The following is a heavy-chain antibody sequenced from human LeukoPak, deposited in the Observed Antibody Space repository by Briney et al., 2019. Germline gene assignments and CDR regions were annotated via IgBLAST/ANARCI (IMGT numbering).Heavy chain of an antibody. CDR2: IYYSGST. CDR3: ARTSIFGVVRVAP. Sequence: SETLSLTCTVSGGSVSNYYWSWIRQPPGKGLEWIGYIYYSGSTNYNPSLKSRLTISVDTSKNHFSLKLSSVTAADTAMYYCARTSIFGVVRVAPWGQGTLVTVSS. J-gene: IGHJ5*02. D-gene: IGHD3-3*02. CDR1: GGSVSNYY. V-gene: IGHV4-59*08.